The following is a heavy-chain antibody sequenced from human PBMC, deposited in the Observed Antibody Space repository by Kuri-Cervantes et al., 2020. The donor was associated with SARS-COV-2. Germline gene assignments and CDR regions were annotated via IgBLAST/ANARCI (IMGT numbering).Heavy chain of an antibody. CDR2: IYPADSET. D-gene: IGHD3-3*01. Sequence: KVSCKGSGYSFTSYWIGWVRQMPGKGLEWMGIIYPADSETRYSPSFQGQVTISADKSTTTAYLQWSSLKASGTAMYYCARLLFWSGFVDSWGQGTLVTVSS. V-gene: IGHV5-51*01. J-gene: IGHJ4*02. CDR3: ARLLFWSGFVDS. CDR1: GYSFTSYW.